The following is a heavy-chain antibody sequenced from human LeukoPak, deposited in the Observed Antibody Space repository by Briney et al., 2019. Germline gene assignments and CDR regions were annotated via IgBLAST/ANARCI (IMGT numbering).Heavy chain of an antibody. CDR2: MNPNSGNT. CDR3: ARLSSHYGDYKVDP. Sequence: ASVKVSCKASGYTFTSYDTNWVRQATGQGLEWMGWMNPNSGNTGYAQKFKGRVTMTRNTSISTAYMELSSLRSEDTAVYYCARLSSHYGDYKVDPWGQGTLVTVSS. V-gene: IGHV1-8*01. CDR1: GYTFTSYD. J-gene: IGHJ5*02. D-gene: IGHD4-17*01.